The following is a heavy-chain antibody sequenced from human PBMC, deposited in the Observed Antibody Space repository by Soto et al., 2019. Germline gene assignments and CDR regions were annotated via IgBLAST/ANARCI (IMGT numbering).Heavy chain of an antibody. J-gene: IGHJ5*02. Sequence: SVKVSYKASGGPFISYAVIWVRQAPGQGLEWMGGIIPIFGTANYAQKFQGRVTITADESTSTAYMELSSLRSEDTAVYYCARDPIIAAAGPGGWFEPWGQGTLVTVSS. CDR3: ARDPIIAAAGPGGWFEP. CDR2: IIPIFGTA. D-gene: IGHD6-13*01. CDR1: GGPFISYA. V-gene: IGHV1-69*01.